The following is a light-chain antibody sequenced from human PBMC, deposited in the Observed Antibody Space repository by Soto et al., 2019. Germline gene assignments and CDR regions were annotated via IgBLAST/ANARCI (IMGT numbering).Light chain of an antibody. J-gene: IGKJ2*01. Sequence: EIVLTQSPGTLSLSPGERATLSCRASQSVSSSYLGWYQQKPGQAPRLLIYGGSSRATGIPDRFSGSGSGTDFTLTSSRLEPEDFAVYYCQQYGSLPRTFGQGTKLEIK. CDR3: QQYGSLPRT. CDR2: GGS. CDR1: QSVSSSY. V-gene: IGKV3-20*01.